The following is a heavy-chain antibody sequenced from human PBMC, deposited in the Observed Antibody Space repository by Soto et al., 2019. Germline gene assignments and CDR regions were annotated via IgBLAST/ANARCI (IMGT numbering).Heavy chain of an antibody. J-gene: IGHJ4*02. CDR1: GFTFSSYA. D-gene: IGHD6-6*01. CDR2: ISYDGSNK. Sequence: QVQLVESGGGVVQPGRSLRLSCAASGFTFSSYAMHWVRQAPGKGLEWVAVISYDGSNKYYADSVKGRFTISRDNSKNPLYLQMNSLRAEDTAVYYCARGYFSSSSEYFDYWGQGTLVTVSS. V-gene: IGHV3-30-3*01. CDR3: ARGYFSSSSEYFDY.